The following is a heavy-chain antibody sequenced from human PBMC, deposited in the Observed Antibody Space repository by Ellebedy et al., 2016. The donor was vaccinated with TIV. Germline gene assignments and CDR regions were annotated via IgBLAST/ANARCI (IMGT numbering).Heavy chain of an antibody. V-gene: IGHV3-21*01. Sequence: PGGSLRLSCAASGFTFSSYSMNWVRQAPGKGLEWVSSISSSSSYIYYADSVKGRFTISRDNAKNSLYLQMKSLRAEDTALYYCARCPRWGGSCYVDYWGQGTLVTVSS. J-gene: IGHJ4*02. CDR2: ISSSSSYI. CDR1: GFTFSSYS. CDR3: ARCPRWGGSCYVDY. D-gene: IGHD2-15*01.